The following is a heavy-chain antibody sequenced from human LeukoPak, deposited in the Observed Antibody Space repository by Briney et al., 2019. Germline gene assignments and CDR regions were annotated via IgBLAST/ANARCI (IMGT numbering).Heavy chain of an antibody. V-gene: IGHV3-30-3*01. J-gene: IGHJ4*02. CDR1: GFTFSSYA. CDR2: ISYDGSNK. D-gene: IGHD1-26*01. CDR3: ARAWELGSWIDY. Sequence: GRSLRLSCAASGFTFSSYAMHWVRQAPGKGLEWVAVISYDGSNKYYADSVKGRFTISRDNSKNTLYLQMNSLRAEDTAVYYCARAWELGSWIDYWGQGTLVTVSS.